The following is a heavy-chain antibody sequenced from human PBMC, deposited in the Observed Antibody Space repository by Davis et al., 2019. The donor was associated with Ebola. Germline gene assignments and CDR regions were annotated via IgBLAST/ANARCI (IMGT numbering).Heavy chain of an antibody. CDR1: GFTFTSYS. V-gene: IGHV4-34*01. CDR3: ARDDFYGLGSREY. Sequence: MPGGSLRLSCAASGFTFTSYSMNWVRQAPGKGLEWIGEVNDSGTAKYNPSLKGRPTISLDFIKKQFSLKLSSVTAADTAVYYCARDDFYGLGSREYWGRGTLVTVAS. D-gene: IGHD3-10*01. J-gene: IGHJ4*02. CDR2: VNDSGTA.